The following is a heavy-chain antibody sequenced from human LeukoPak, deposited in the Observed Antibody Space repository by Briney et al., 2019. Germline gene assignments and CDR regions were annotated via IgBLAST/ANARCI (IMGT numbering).Heavy chain of an antibody. J-gene: IGHJ4*02. Sequence: PGGSLRLSCAASGFTFSSFSMNWVRQAPGKGLEWVSYIRTSGTNTDYTGSVKGRFTLSRDNAKNSLYLQMNSLRAEDTAVYYCARMNYVSSGWGAPFDYWGQGTLVTVSS. V-gene: IGHV3-48*04. D-gene: IGHD1-7*01. CDR1: GFTFSSFS. CDR2: IRTSGTNT. CDR3: ARMNYVSSGWGAPFDY.